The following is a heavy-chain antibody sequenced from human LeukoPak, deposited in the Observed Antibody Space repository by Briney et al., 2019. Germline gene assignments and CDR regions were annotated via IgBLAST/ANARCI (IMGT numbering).Heavy chain of an antibody. D-gene: IGHD6-6*01. J-gene: IGHJ3*02. CDR3: AREWLEYSSSIDAFDI. CDR1: GFAFGSEA. Sequence: GGSLRLSCAVSGFAFGSEAMNWVRQAPGKGLEWVSSISSSSSYIYYADSVKGRFTISRDNAKNSLYLQMNSLRAEDTAVYYCAREWLEYSSSIDAFDIWGQGTMVTVSS. CDR2: ISSSSSYI. V-gene: IGHV3-21*01.